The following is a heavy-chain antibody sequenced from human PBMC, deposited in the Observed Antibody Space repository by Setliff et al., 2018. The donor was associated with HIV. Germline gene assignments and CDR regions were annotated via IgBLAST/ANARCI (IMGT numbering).Heavy chain of an antibody. V-gene: IGHV3-48*01. CDR2: ISSSGTTK. CDR1: GFTFRSYS. J-gene: IGHJ6*03. CDR3: AKEGDSAVAYYYYYMDV. D-gene: IGHD5-18*01. Sequence: PGGSLRLSCAASGFTFRSYSMTWVRQAPGKGLEWVSYISSSGTTKYYAGSMKGRFTISRDNLKNSLYLQMDSLRAEDTAVYYCAKEGDSAVAYYYYYMDVWGTGTAVTAP.